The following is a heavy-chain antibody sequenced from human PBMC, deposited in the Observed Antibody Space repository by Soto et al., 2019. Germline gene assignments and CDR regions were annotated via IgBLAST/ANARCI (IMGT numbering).Heavy chain of an antibody. CDR2: ISGSGGST. J-gene: IGHJ6*03. V-gene: IGHV3-23*01. CDR1: GFTFSSYA. D-gene: IGHD2-2*01. CDR3: AKDFPPFDCSSTSCYPLGGRYYMDV. Sequence: PGGSLRLSCAASGFTFSSYAMSWVRQAPGKGLEWVSAISGSGGSTYYADSVKGRFTISRDNSKNTLYLQMNSLRAEDTAVYYCAKDFPPFDCSSTSCYPLGGRYYMDVWGKGTTVTVSS.